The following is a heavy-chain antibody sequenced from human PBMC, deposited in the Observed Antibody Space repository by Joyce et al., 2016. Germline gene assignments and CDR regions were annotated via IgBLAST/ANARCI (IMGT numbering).Heavy chain of an antibody. Sequence: EVQLVESGGGLVQPGGSVRLSCAASGFTFSSYSLSWVCQAPGEGLEWISYMSGDRSTTHYSDSVKCRFTISRDNDKNSLYLQMSGLTAEDTAMYYCARGGLSSGWFPQFFQNWGQGTLVAVSS. J-gene: IGHJ1*01. CDR2: MSGDRSTT. V-gene: IGHV3-48*01. CDR3: ARGGLSSGWFPQFFQN. CDR1: GFTFSSYS. D-gene: IGHD6-19*01.